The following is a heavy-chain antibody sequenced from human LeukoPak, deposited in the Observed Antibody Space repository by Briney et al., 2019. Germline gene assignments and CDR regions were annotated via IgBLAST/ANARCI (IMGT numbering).Heavy chain of an antibody. D-gene: IGHD2-15*01. J-gene: IGHJ4*02. CDR3: ARSVAVAATYDY. CDR1: GFTFSNYE. V-gene: IGHV3-48*03. Sequence: PGGSLRLSCAASGFTFSNYEMNWVRQAPGKGLEWVSYISSSGSSIYYADSVKGRFTISRDNAKNSLYLQMNSLRAEDTAVYYCARSVAVAATYDYWGQGALVTVSS. CDR2: ISSSGSSI.